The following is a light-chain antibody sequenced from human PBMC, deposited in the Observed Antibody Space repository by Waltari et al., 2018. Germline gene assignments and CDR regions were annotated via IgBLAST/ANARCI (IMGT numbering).Light chain of an antibody. CDR2: DAS. Sequence: DLQMTQSPSAMSTSVGDRVTITCRGSQGISNYLAWFQQKPGKVPKRRSYDASTMQGAVPSRSSGSGSVTEFTLTISSLQPEDFATYYCLQYNSYPLTFGGGTKVEIK. V-gene: IGKV1-17*03. CDR3: LQYNSYPLT. J-gene: IGKJ4*02. CDR1: QGISNY.